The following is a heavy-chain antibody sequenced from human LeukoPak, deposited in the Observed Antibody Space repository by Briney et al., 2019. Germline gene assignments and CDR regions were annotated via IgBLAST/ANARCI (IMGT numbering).Heavy chain of an antibody. J-gene: IGHJ3*01. D-gene: IGHD6-13*01. Sequence: SQTLSLTCTVSGGSISSGSYYWSWIRQPAGKGREWIGRIYTSGSTNYSPSLKSRVTISVDTSKNQFSLNLNSVTAADAAVYFCARQGYVLNGGAFDFWGQGTMVTVSS. V-gene: IGHV4-61*02. CDR1: GGSISSGSYY. CDR3: ARQGYVLNGGAFDF. CDR2: IYTSGST.